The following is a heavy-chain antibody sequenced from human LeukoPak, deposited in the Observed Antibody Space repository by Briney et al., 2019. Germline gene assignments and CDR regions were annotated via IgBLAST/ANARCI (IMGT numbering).Heavy chain of an antibody. V-gene: IGHV1-18*01. D-gene: IGHD6-13*01. CDR3: ARDMSSPGIEDYYYYYMDV. Sequence: ASVKVSCKASGYTFTSYGISWVRQASGQGLEWMGWISAYNGNTNYAQKLQGRVTMTTDTSTSTAYMELRSLRSDDTAVYYCARDMSSPGIEDYYYYYMDVWGKGTTVTVSS. J-gene: IGHJ6*03. CDR1: GYTFTSYG. CDR2: ISAYNGNT.